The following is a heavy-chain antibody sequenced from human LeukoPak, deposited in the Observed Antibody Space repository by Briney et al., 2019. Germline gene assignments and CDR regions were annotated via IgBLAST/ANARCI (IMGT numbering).Heavy chain of an antibody. V-gene: IGHV5-51*01. Sequence: GESLKISCQGSGYSFTSYWIAWVRQMPGKGLEWMGIIYPGDSDTRYSPSFQGQVSISVDKSISTAYLQWSSLKASDTAMYYCSRHRVRESSGVPLDMWGQGTMVTVSS. CDR1: GYSFTSYW. J-gene: IGHJ3*02. CDR3: SRHRVRESSGVPLDM. CDR2: IYPGDSDT. D-gene: IGHD2-15*01.